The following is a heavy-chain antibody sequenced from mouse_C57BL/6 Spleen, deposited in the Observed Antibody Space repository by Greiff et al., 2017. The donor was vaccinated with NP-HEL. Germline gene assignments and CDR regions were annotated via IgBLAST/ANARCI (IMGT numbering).Heavy chain of an antibody. Sequence: QVQLQQSGPELVRPGSSVKISCKTSGYTFSSYWINWVKQRPGKGLEWIGRIYPGDGYTEYNGKFKGKATLTADTSSSTAYMQLSSLTSEDSAIYFCARAGGYAMDYWGQGTSVTVSS. CDR3: ARAGGYAMDY. CDR1: GYTFSSYW. CDR2: IYPGDGYT. V-gene: IGHV1-82*01. J-gene: IGHJ4*01.